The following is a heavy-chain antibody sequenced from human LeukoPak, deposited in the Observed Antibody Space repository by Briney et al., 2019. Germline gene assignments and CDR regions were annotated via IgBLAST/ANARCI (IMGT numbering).Heavy chain of an antibody. J-gene: IGHJ4*02. CDR2: IYSTGST. Sequence: SETLSLTCSVSGGPISSSSYYWGWIRQAPEKGLEWIGSIYSTGSTYYNQSLKSRVTIFVDTSKNQFSLKLSSVTAADTALYYCARTQEDSGSYYFDYWGQGTLVTVSS. V-gene: IGHV4-39*01. CDR3: ARTQEDSGSYYFDY. D-gene: IGHD3-10*01. CDR1: GGPISSSSYY.